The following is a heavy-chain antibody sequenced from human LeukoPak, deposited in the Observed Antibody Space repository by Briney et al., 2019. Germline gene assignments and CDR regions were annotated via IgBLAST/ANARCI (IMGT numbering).Heavy chain of an antibody. Sequence: GGSLRLSCAAYGFTFSSYSMNWVRQAPGKGLEWVSSISSSSSYIYYADSVKGRFTISRDNAKNSLYLQMNSLRAEDTAVYYCARGTLLAGWFFDYWGQGTLVTVSS. CDR3: ARGTLLAGWFFDY. CDR1: GFTFSSYS. V-gene: IGHV3-21*01. D-gene: IGHD6-19*01. CDR2: ISSSSSYI. J-gene: IGHJ4*02.